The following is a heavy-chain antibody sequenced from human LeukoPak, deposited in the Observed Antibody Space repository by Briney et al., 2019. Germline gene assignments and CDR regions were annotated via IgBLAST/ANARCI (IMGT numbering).Heavy chain of an antibody. CDR3: ASIRETYCSSTTCSFEDF. CDR2: IDWDDDK. Sequence: SGPTLVNPTQTLTLTCTFSGFSFTNNGMCVTWIRQPPGKALEWLARIDWDDDKYYSASLKTRLTISKDTSKNQVVLTLTNMDAVDTAIYYCASIRETYCSSTTCSFEDFWGQGTLVTVSS. CDR1: GFSFTNNGMC. J-gene: IGHJ4*02. V-gene: IGHV2-70*11. D-gene: IGHD2-2*01.